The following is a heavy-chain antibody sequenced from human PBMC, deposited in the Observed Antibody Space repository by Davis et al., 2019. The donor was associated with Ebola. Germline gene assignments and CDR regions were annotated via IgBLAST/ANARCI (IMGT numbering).Heavy chain of an antibody. CDR2: INHSGST. CDR1: GGSFSGYY. J-gene: IGHJ4*02. CDR3: ARGGWVGGSYPENYFDY. D-gene: IGHD1-26*01. V-gene: IGHV4-34*01. Sequence: PSETLSLTCAVYGGSFSGYYWSWIRQPPGKGLEWIGEINHSGSTNYNPSLKSRVTISVDTSKNQFSLKLSSVTAADTAVYYCARGGWVGGSYPENYFDYWGQGTLVTVSS.